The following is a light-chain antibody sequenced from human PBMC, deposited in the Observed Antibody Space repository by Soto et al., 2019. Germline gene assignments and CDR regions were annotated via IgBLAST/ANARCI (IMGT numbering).Light chain of an antibody. J-gene: IGKJ5*01. CDR1: QSISSF. CDR2: AAS. Sequence: DIQMTQSPSTLSASVGDGVTITCRASQSISSFLAWYQQKPGKAPKLLIYAASTLQSGVPSRFSGSGSGADFTLTIRSLQTEDVAAYYCQRCDNARKITFGQGTRLEI. CDR3: QRCDNARKIT. V-gene: IGKV1-27*01.